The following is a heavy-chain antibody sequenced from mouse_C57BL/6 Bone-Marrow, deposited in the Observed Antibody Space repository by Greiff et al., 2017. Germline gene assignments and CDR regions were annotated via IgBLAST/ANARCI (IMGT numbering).Heavy chain of an antibody. Sequence: EVMLVESGGDLVKPGGSLKLSCAASGFTFSSYGMSWVRQTPDKRLEWVATISSGGSYTYYPDSVKGRFTISRDNAKNTLYLQMSSLKSEDTAMYYCARHITTVVERAWFAYWGQGTLVTVSA. V-gene: IGHV5-6*01. D-gene: IGHD1-1*01. CDR3: ARHITTVVERAWFAY. CDR1: GFTFSSYG. J-gene: IGHJ3*01. CDR2: ISSGGSYT.